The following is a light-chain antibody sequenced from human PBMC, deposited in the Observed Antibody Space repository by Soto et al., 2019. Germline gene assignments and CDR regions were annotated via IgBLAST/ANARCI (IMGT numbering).Light chain of an antibody. Sequence: EIVMTQSPATLSVSPGERATLSCRAGQSVSSNLACYQQKPGQAPRLLIYGAATTVAGIPARCSGSGPGTVFSLTLSGLPSEDFAVYDCQQYDNLTPITFGHGTRLEIK. CDR3: QQYDNLTPIT. CDR1: QSVSSN. J-gene: IGKJ5*01. V-gene: IGKV3-15*01. CDR2: GAA.